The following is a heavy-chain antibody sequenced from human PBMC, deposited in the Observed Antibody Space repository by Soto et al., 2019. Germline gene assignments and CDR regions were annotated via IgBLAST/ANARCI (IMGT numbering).Heavy chain of an antibody. V-gene: IGHV1-18*04. CDR1: GYTFTSYG. J-gene: IGHJ6*02. D-gene: IGHD3-9*01. CDR3: ARAREADVLRYFDWSNYYYGMDV. CDR2: ISAYNGNT. Sequence: GASVKVSCKASGYTFTSYGISWVRQAPGQGLEWMGWISAYNGNTNYAQKLQGRVTMTTDTSTSTAYMELRSLRSDDTAVYYCARAREADVLRYFDWSNYYYGMDVGGQGTTVTVSS.